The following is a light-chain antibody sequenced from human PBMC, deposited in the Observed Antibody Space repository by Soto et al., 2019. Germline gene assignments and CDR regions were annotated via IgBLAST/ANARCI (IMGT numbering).Light chain of an antibody. Sequence: EIVLTQSPGTLSLSPGERATLSCRASQSVSSSSLAWYQQKPGQAPRLLIYGASSRATGIPDRFSGSGSGTDFTLTISRLEPEDSAVYYCQEYGTSRTFGQGTKVEMK. V-gene: IGKV3-20*01. CDR1: QSVSSSS. J-gene: IGKJ1*01. CDR3: QEYGTSRT. CDR2: GAS.